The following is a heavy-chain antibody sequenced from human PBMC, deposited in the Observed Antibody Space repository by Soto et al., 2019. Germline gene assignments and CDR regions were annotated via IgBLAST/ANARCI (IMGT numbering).Heavy chain of an antibody. J-gene: IGHJ3*02. CDR3: AHPRGYGVFDAVDI. D-gene: IGHD4-17*01. CDR1: GFIFSTYA. CDR2: ISGSGGTT. Sequence: GGSLRLSCAASGFIFSTYAMNWVRQAPGEGLEWVSAISGSGGTTFYAESVRGRFTISRDNSVNTLYLQMSSLRTEDTAVYYCAHPRGYGVFDAVDIWGQGTMVT. V-gene: IGHV3-23*01.